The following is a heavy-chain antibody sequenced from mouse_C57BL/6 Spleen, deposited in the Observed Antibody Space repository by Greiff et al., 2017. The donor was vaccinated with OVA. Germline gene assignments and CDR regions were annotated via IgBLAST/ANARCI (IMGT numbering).Heavy chain of an antibody. CDR1: GYAFSSSW. Sequence: VKLMESGPELVKPGASVKISCKASGYAFSSSWMNWVKQRPGKGLEWIGRIYTGDGDTNYNGKFKGKATLTADKASSTAYMQLSSLTSEDSAVYFCARSDTTVYFDYWGQGTTLTVSS. CDR3: ARSDTTVYFDY. V-gene: IGHV1-82*01. CDR2: IYTGDGDT. J-gene: IGHJ2*01. D-gene: IGHD1-1*01.